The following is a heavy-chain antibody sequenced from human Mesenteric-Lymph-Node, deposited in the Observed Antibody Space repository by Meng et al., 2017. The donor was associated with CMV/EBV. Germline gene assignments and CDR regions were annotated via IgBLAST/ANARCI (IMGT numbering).Heavy chain of an antibody. CDR3: ARDREGYYDFWSGYYTLGYFDY. V-gene: IGHV3-23*01. J-gene: IGHJ4*02. CDR2: ISGSGGII. Sequence: GGSLRLSCAASGFTFSNYAVSWVRQAPGRGLEWVSSISGSGGIIYYADSVKGRFTISRDSSKNTLFLQMNSLRAEDTAVYYCARDREGYYDFWSGYYTLGYFDYWGQGTLVTVSS. D-gene: IGHD3-3*01. CDR1: GFTFSNYA.